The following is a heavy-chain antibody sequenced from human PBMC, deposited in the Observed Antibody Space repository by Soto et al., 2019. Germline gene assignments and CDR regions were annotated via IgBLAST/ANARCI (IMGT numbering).Heavy chain of an antibody. CDR3: AKDLDYSSSYASALDY. CDR2: ISYDGSNK. J-gene: IGHJ4*02. Sequence: VQVVESGGGVVQPGRSLRLSCGASGFTFSSYSMHWVRQAPGKGLEWLAVISYDGSNKYYADSVKGRFTISRDNSKNTLYLQMNSLRAEATAVYYCAKDLDYSSSYASALDYWGQGTLVTVSS. D-gene: IGHD6-6*01. V-gene: IGHV3-30*18. CDR1: GFTFSSYS.